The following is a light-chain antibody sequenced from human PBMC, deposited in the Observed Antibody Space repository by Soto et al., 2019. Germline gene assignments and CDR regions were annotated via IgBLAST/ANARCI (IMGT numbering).Light chain of an antibody. J-gene: IGLJ2*01. V-gene: IGLV2-14*01. CDR1: SSDVGGYNY. Sequence: QSALTQPASVSGAPGQSITISCTGTSSDVGGYNYVSWYQQHPGKAPTLMIYDVSNRPSGVSNRFSGSKSGNTASLTISGLQAEDEADYYCSSYTSSSTSVVFGGGTTLTVL. CDR2: DVS. CDR3: SSYTSSSTSVV.